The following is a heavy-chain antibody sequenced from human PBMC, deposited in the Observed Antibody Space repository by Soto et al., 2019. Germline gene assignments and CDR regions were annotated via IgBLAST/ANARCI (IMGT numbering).Heavy chain of an antibody. J-gene: IGHJ4*02. V-gene: IGHV3-7*01. CDR2: IKEDGSEK. Sequence: EVHLVESGGGLVQPGGSLELSCAASGFTFSSSWMNWVRQAPGKGLEWVANIKEDGSEKYYVDSVKGRFTISRDNAENSLFLQMNSLRVEDTAVYYCAAGFPPDYWGQGTLVTVSS. CDR3: AAGFPPDY. CDR1: GFTFSSSW. D-gene: IGHD3-10*01.